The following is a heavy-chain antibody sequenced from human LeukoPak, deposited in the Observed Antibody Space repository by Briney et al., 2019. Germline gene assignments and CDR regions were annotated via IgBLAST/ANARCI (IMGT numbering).Heavy chain of an antibody. CDR1: GGSISSHY. D-gene: IGHD6-13*01. V-gene: IGHV4-59*11. CDR3: ARDLGSSWYFWFDP. CDR2: IYYSGST. J-gene: IGHJ5*02. Sequence: PSETLSLTCTVSGGSISSHYWSWIRQPPGKGLEWIGYIYYSGSTNYNPSLKSRVAISVDTSKNQFSLKLSSVTAADTAVYYCARDLGSSWYFWFDPWGQGTLVTVSS.